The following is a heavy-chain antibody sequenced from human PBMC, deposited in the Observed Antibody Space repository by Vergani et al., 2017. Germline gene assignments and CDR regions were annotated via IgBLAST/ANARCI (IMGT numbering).Heavy chain of an antibody. CDR3: AHSRYYYDDSSGYYYRGYFDY. CDR1: GFSLSTSGVG. J-gene: IGHJ4*02. V-gene: IGHV2-5*01. Sequence: QITLKESGPTLVKPTQTLTLTCTFSGFSLSTSGVGVGWIRQPPGKALEWLALIYWNDDKRYSPSLKSRLTITKDTSKNQVVLTMTNMDPVDTATYYCAHSRYYYDDSSGYYYRGYFDYWGQGTLVTVSS. D-gene: IGHD3-22*01. CDR2: IYWNDDK.